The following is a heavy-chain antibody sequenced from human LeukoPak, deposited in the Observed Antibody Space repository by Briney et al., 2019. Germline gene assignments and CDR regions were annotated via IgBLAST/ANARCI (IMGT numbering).Heavy chain of an antibody. CDR3: ARDFPFRD. Sequence: TGGSLRLPCAASGFTVSSNYMSWVRQAPGKGLEWVSLIYSGGSTYYADSVKGRFTISRDNSKNMVFLQMDSLRAEDTAVYYCARDFPFRDWGQGTLVTVSS. CDR1: GFTVSSNY. V-gene: IGHV3-53*01. CDR2: IYSGGST. J-gene: IGHJ4*02. D-gene: IGHD2/OR15-2a*01.